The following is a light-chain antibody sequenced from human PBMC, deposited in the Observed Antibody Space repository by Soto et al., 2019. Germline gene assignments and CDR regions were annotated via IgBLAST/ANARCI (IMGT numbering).Light chain of an antibody. V-gene: IGKV1-39*01. J-gene: IGKJ1*01. Sequence: DIQMTQSPSSLAASVGDRVTITCRASHNISNFLNWYQQKPGMAPKLLIFAASSLQSGVPSRFTGSASGANFTLTISSLQPEDFATYYCQQSSTIPRTFGRGTKVEIK. CDR1: HNISNF. CDR2: AAS. CDR3: QQSSTIPRT.